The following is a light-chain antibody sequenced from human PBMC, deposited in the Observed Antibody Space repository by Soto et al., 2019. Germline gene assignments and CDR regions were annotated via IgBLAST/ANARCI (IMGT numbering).Light chain of an antibody. CDR3: QQYHTSPVT. CDR1: QRVSSGY. J-gene: IGKJ1*01. CDR2: GAS. V-gene: IGKV3-20*01. Sequence: IMLTQSPGTLSLSTGERATLSCRASQRVSSGYLAWYQQKPGQTPRLLIYGASGRATGIPDRFSGSGSGTDFTLTISRLEPEDFAVYYCQQYHTSPVTFGQGTKVDIK.